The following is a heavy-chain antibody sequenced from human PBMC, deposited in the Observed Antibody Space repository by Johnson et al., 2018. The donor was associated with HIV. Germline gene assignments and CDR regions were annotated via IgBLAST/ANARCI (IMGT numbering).Heavy chain of an antibody. J-gene: IGHJ3*02. D-gene: IGHD1-1*01. CDR2: IYSGGGT. CDR3: ARPQGTGDAFDI. CDR1: GFSFSDYY. V-gene: IGHV3-66*02. Sequence: VQLVESGGGLVKPGGSLRLSCAASGFSFSDYYMSRVRQAPGKGLEWVSLIYSGGGTYYADSVKGRFTISRDNSKNTLYLQMNSLRAEDTAVYYCARPQGTGDAFDIWGQGTMVTVSS.